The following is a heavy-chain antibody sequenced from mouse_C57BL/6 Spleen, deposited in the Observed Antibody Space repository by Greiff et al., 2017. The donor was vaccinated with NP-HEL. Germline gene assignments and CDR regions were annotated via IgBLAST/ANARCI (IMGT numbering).Heavy chain of an antibody. Sequence: VQLQQSGPELVKPGASVKMSCKASGYTFTDYNMHWVKQSHGKSLEWIGYINPNNGGTSYIQKFKGKATLTVNKSSSTAYMELRSLTSEDSAVYYCARRGYYGSRDWYFDVWGTGTTVTVSS. CDR3: ARRGYYGSRDWYFDV. D-gene: IGHD1-1*01. V-gene: IGHV1-22*01. CDR2: INPNNGGT. CDR1: GYTFTDYN. J-gene: IGHJ1*03.